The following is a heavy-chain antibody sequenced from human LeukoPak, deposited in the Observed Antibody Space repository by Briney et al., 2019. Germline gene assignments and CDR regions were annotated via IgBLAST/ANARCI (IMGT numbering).Heavy chain of an antibody. CDR2: IYSGGST. V-gene: IGHV3-66*01. CDR3: ARDLSSHGDYSSPSYYYYGMDV. Sequence: QSGGSLRLSCAASGFTVSSNYMSWVRQAPGKGLEWVSVIYSGGSTYYADSVKGRFTISRDNSKNTLYLQMNSLRAEDTAVYYCARDLSSHGDYSSPSYYYYGMDVWGQGTTVTVSS. D-gene: IGHD4-17*01. CDR1: GFTVSSNY. J-gene: IGHJ6*02.